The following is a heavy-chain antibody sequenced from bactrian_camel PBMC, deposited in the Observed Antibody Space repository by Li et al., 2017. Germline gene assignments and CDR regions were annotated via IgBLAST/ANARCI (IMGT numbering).Heavy chain of an antibody. CDR3: AARPFHYAGPWDNEASYAY. Sequence: VQLVESGGGLVQPGGSLRLTCAASTFTVSNYDMTWVRQAPGKGLEWVSGIDKSGGYTDVADSVKGRFTISRDNAKNTVYLQMNSLKPEDTAIYYCAARPFHYAGPWDNEASYAYWGPGTQVTVS. V-gene: IGHV3S40*01. CDR1: TFTVSNYD. D-gene: IGHD1*01. J-gene: IGHJ4*01. CDR2: IDKSGGYT.